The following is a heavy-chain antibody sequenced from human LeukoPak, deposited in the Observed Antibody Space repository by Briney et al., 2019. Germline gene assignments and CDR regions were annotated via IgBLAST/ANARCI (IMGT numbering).Heavy chain of an antibody. Sequence: GGSLRLSCAASGFTLSSYWMSWVRQAPGKGLELVANIKEDGSEKYYVDSVKGRFTISRDNAKNSLYLHMNSLTAEDTAMYYCARDWLAGVPFDAFDLWGQGTMVTVSS. J-gene: IGHJ3*01. V-gene: IGHV3-7*01. CDR3: ARDWLAGVPFDAFDL. CDR1: GFTLSSYW. CDR2: IKEDGSEK. D-gene: IGHD3-10*01.